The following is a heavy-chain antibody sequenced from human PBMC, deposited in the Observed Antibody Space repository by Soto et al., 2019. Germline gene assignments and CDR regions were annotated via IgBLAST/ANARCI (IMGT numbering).Heavy chain of an antibody. CDR2: LIAMLGTP. CDR3: ARGAIANFDY. J-gene: IGHJ4*02. Sequence: GASVKVSCKASGGTFGSHGIAWVRQASGQGLEWMGGLIAMLGTPTYARKVQGRATITADESLTSSYLELRSLRSEDTAVYFCARGAIANFDYWGQGTVVTVSS. D-gene: IGHD2-2*01. V-gene: IGHV1-69*13. CDR1: GGTFGSHG.